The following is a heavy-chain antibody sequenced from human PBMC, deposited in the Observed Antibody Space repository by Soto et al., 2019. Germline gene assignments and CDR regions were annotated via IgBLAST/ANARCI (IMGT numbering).Heavy chain of an antibody. CDR2: ASPDGSST. CDR3: ASHGSGDYFWFDP. CDR1: GFTFSNFW. V-gene: IGHV3-74*01. D-gene: IGHD4-17*01. J-gene: IGHJ5*02. Sequence: EGQLVESGGGLVQPGGSLRLSCAASGFTFSNFWVHWVRQAPGKGLVWVSRASPDGSSTSYEDSVKGRFTISRDNAKNMLYMEMNSLRAEDTAVYYCASHGSGDYFWFDPWGQGTLVTVSS.